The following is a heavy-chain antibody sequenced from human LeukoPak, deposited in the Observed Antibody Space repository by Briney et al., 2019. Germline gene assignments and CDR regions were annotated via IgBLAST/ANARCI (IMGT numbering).Heavy chain of an antibody. CDR1: GYTFTSYD. J-gene: IGHJ6*03. CDR3: ARALYSSSIRFYYYMDV. CDR2: MNPDSGNT. V-gene: IGHV1-8*01. Sequence: GSVKVSCKASGYTFTSYDINWVRQATGQGLEWMGWMNPDSGNTGYAQKFQGRVTMTRNTSISTAYMELSSLRSEDTAVYYCARALYSSSIRFYYYMDVWGKGTTVTVSS. D-gene: IGHD6-6*01.